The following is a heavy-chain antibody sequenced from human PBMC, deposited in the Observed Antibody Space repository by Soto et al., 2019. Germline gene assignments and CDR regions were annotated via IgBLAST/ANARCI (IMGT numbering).Heavy chain of an antibody. Sequence: GGSLRLSCAASGFTFSTYSMNWVRQAPGKGLEWVSYITRSSNTIDNADSVKGRFTISRDNAKNSLYLQMNSLRDEDTAVYYCARLLDYYYGMDVWGQGTTVTVSS. CDR1: GFTFSTYS. D-gene: IGHD3-10*01. CDR2: ITRSSNTI. V-gene: IGHV3-48*02. J-gene: IGHJ6*02. CDR3: ARLLDYYYGMDV.